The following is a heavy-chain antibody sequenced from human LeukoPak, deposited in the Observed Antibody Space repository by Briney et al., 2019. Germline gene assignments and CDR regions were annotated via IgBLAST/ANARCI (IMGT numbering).Heavy chain of an antibody. D-gene: IGHD1-26*01. CDR1: GFTFDDYG. Sequence: GGSLRLSCAASGFTFDDYGMSWVRQAPGKGLEWVSGINWNGGSTGYADSVKGRFTISRDNAKNSLYLQMNSLRAEDTALYYCARYGGSYWMYYMDVWGKGTTVTVSS. CDR3: ARYGGSYWMYYMDV. J-gene: IGHJ6*03. CDR2: INWNGGST. V-gene: IGHV3-20*04.